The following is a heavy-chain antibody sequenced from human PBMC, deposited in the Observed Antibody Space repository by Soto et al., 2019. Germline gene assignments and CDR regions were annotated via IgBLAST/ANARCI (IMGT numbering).Heavy chain of an antibody. V-gene: IGHV1-69*13. Sequence: ASVKVSCKASGGTFSSYAISWVRQAPGQGLEWMGGIIPIFGTANYAQKFQGRVTITADESTSTAYMELSSLRSEDTAVYYCARDGLWFGELLPATRGYYYYYGMDVWGQGTTVTVSS. CDR1: GGTFSSYA. CDR2: IIPIFGTA. D-gene: IGHD3-10*01. CDR3: ARDGLWFGELLPATRGYYYYYGMDV. J-gene: IGHJ6*02.